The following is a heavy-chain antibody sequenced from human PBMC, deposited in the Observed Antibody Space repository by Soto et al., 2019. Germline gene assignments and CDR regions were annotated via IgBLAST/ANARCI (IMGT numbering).Heavy chain of an antibody. V-gene: IGHV3-21*01. CDR1: GFTFSSYS. D-gene: IGHD3-22*01. CDR2: ISSSSSYI. J-gene: IGHJ4*02. Sequence: GGSLRLSCAASGFTFSSYSMNWVRQAPGKGLEWVSSISSSSSYIYYADSVKGRFTISRDNAKNSLYLQMNSLRAEDTAVYYCARVSMVYDSSGYYDDYWGQGTLVTVSS. CDR3: ARVSMVYDSSGYYDDY.